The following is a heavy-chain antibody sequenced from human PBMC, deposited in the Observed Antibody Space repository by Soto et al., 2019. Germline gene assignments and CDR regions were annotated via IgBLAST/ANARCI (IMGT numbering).Heavy chain of an antibody. D-gene: IGHD1-7*01. CDR1: GDSVSSNSAA. J-gene: IGHJ6*04. CDR3: AKNELRSYYYGMDV. CDR2: TYYRSKWYN. V-gene: IGHV6-1*01. Sequence: SQTLSLTCAISGDSVSSNSAAWNWIRQSPSRGLEWLGRTYYRSKWYNDYAVSVKSRVTINPDTSKNQFSLQLNSVTPEDTAVYYCAKNELRSYYYGMDVWGKGTTVTVST.